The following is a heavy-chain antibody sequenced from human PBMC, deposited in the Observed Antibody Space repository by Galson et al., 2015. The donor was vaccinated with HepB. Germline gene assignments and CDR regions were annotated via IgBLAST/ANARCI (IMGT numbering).Heavy chain of an antibody. J-gene: IGHJ4*02. V-gene: IGHV3-66*01. Sequence: SLRLSCAASGFTVSSNYMSWVRQAPGKGLEWVSVIYSGGSTYYADSVKGRFTISRDNSKNTLYLQMNSLRAEDTAVYYCARDHGGAAAGSWASRYNDYWGQGTLVTVSS. D-gene: IGHD6-13*01. CDR1: GFTVSSNY. CDR2: IYSGGST. CDR3: ARDHGGAAAGSWASRYNDY.